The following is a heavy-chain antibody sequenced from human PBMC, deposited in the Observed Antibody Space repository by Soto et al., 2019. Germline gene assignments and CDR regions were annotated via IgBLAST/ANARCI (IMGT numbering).Heavy chain of an antibody. CDR1: GGSISSSSYY. CDR3: ARLFDP. V-gene: IGHV4-39*01. Sequence: ASETLSLTCTVSGGSISSSSYYWGWIRQPPGKGLEWIGSIYYSGSTYYNPSLKSRVTISVDTSKNQFSLKLGSVTAADTAVYYCARLFDPWGQETLVTVSS. J-gene: IGHJ5*02. CDR2: IYYSGST.